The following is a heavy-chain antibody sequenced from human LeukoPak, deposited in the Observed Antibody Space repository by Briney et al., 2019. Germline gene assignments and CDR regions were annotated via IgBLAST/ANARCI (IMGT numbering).Heavy chain of an antibody. CDR3: ARGPVSSSGFYGY. Sequence: GGSLRLSCAASGFTFSDYHMSWIRQAPGKGLEWVSYISSSGGTISYADSVKGRFTISRDNAKNSLYLQMNSLRVEDTAVYYCARGPVSSSGFYGYWGQGTLVTVSS. J-gene: IGHJ4*02. D-gene: IGHD6-19*01. CDR2: ISSSGGTI. V-gene: IGHV3-11*01. CDR1: GFTFSDYH.